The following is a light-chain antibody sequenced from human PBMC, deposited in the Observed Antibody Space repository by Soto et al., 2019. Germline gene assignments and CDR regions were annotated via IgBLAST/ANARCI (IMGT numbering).Light chain of an antibody. CDR3: QQYGSSPVT. CDR1: QSVSSSY. CDR2: GAS. V-gene: IGKV3-20*01. J-gene: IGKJ3*01. Sequence: EIVLTQSPGTLSLSPGERATLSCRASQSVSSSYLAWYQQKPGQGPRLLIYGASSRATGIPDRFSGSGPGTDLTLTISRLEPEDFAVYYCQQYGSSPVTFGPGTKVDMK.